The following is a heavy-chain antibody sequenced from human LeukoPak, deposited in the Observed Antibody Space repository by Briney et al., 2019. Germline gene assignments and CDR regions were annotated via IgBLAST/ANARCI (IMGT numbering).Heavy chain of an antibody. D-gene: IGHD1-26*01. CDR1: GFTFSSYA. CDR3: AKARNTYSLLRVDY. V-gene: IGHV3-23*01. CDR2: ISGSGGST. Sequence: SGGSLRLSCAASGFTFSSYAMSWVRQAPGKGLEWVSAISGSGGSTYYADSVKGRFTISRDNSKNTLYLQMNSLRAEDTAVYYCAKARNTYSLLRVDYWGQGTLVTVSS. J-gene: IGHJ4*02.